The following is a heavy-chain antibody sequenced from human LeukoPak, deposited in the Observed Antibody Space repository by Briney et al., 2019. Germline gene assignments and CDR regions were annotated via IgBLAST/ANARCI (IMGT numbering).Heavy chain of an antibody. CDR2: IISSSSYI. D-gene: IGHD4-17*01. J-gene: IGHJ4*02. CDR1: GFAFNSYS. Sequence: GGSLRLSCAASGFAFNSYSMNWVRQAPGKGLEWVSSIISSSSYIYYADSVKGRFTISRDNAKNSLYLQMNSLRAEDTAVYYCAGDYGDYGGYYWGQGTLVTVSS. CDR3: AGDYGDYGGYY. V-gene: IGHV3-21*01.